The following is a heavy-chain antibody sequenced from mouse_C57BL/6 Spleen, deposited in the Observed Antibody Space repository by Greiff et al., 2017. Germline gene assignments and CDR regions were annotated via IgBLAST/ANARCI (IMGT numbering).Heavy chain of an antibody. CDR3: AWGGDGLFAY. Sequence: QVQLQQPGAELVKPGASVKLSCKASGYTFTSYWMQWVKQRPGQGLEWIGEIDPSDSYTNYNQKFKGKATLTVDTSSSTAYMQLSSLTSEDSAVYYCAWGGDGLFAYWGQGTLVTVSA. CDR2: IDPSDSYT. CDR1: GYTFTSYW. J-gene: IGHJ3*01. V-gene: IGHV1-50*01. D-gene: IGHD2-3*01.